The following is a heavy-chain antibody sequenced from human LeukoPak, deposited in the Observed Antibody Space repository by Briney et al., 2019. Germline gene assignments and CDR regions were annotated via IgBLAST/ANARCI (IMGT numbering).Heavy chain of an antibody. Sequence: GGSLRLSCAASGFTLSTYWMHWVRQAPGKGPVWVSRIKNDGSSTSYADSVKGRFTISRDNAKNTLYLQMNSLRVEDTAVYFCARDYGQLGNWFGPWGQGTLVTVSS. CDR1: GFTLSTYW. D-gene: IGHD6-6*01. CDR3: ARDYGQLGNWFGP. V-gene: IGHV3-74*01. J-gene: IGHJ5*02. CDR2: IKNDGSST.